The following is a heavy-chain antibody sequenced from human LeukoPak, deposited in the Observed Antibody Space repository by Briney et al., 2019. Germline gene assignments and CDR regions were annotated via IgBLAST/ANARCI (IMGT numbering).Heavy chain of an antibody. CDR2: ISGSGGST. V-gene: IGHV3-23*01. Sequence: GGSLRLSCAASGLTFSSYAMSWVRQAPGKGLEWVSAISGSGGSTYYADSVKGRFTISRDNSKNTLYLQMNSLRAEDTAVYYCATYSSSSNHNWFDPWGQGTLVTVSS. D-gene: IGHD6-6*01. J-gene: IGHJ5*02. CDR1: GLTFSSYA. CDR3: ATYSSSSNHNWFDP.